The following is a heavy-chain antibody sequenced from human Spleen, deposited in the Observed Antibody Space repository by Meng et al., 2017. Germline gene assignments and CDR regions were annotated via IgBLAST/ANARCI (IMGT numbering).Heavy chain of an antibody. V-gene: IGHV3-48*03. CDR1: GFTFTRSE. Sequence: GESLKISCAASGFTFTRSEMNWVRQAPGKGLEWVSYISSGGSLIYYADSVKGRFTISRDNAKNSLYLQMNSLRAEDTAVYYCARDLYDSSDYYYIDYWGQGTLVTVSS. CDR3: ARDLYDSSDYYYIDY. CDR2: ISSGGSLI. J-gene: IGHJ4*02. D-gene: IGHD3-22*01.